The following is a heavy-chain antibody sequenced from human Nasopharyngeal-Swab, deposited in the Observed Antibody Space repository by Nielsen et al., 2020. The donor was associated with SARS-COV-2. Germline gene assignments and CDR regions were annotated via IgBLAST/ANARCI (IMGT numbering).Heavy chain of an antibody. Sequence: ASVKVSCKASGYTFNNYGISWVRQAPGQGLEWMGWISPYNANTYYAQKLQGRVAVTTDTSTSTSYMELRSLRSDDTAVYYCARDVESNRVWGSYRSGAFDIWGQGTMVTVSS. V-gene: IGHV1-18*01. J-gene: IGHJ3*02. D-gene: IGHD3-16*02. CDR3: ARDVESNRVWGSYRSGAFDI. CDR2: ISPYNANT. CDR1: GYTFNNYG.